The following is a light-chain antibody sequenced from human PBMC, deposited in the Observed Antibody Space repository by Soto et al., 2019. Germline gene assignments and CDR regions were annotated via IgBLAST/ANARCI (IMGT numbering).Light chain of an antibody. CDR1: QSSSSW. Sequence: DIQMTQSPSTLSASVGERITITCRPSQSSSSWLAWYQQKPGKAPKLLIYKASSLESGVPSRFSGSGSGTEFTLTISSPQPDDFATYYCQQYNSYSPYTFGQGTKLEIK. CDR3: QQYNSYSPYT. CDR2: KAS. J-gene: IGKJ2*01. V-gene: IGKV1-5*03.